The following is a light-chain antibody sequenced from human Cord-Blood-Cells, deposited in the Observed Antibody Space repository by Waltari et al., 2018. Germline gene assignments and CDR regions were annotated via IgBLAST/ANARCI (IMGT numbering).Light chain of an antibody. CDR3: NSRDSSGNHYV. J-gene: IGLJ1*01. Sequence: SSELTQDPAVSVALGQTVRSTCQGDSLRSTYACWYPQKPGQAPVLVIYGKQNRPSGIPYRFSGSSSGNTASLTSTGAQAEDEADYYCNSRDSSGNHYVFGTGTKVTVL. CDR1: SLRSTY. V-gene: IGLV3-19*01. CDR2: GKQ.